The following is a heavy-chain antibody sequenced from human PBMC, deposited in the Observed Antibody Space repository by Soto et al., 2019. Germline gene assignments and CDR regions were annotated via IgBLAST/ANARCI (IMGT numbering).Heavy chain of an antibody. D-gene: IGHD3-22*01. CDR3: GRDLRYNEGSGTNWFAP. CDR1: GYSFTSYR. CDR2: INPDTGST. V-gene: IGHV1-46*04. J-gene: IGHJ5*02. Sequence: QVQLVQSGAEVKKPGASVKVSCKASGYSFTSYRMHWVRQAPGQGLEWMGIINPDTGSTTYAQKLQGRVTLPRETSTGTVLMVLSSLRSEDTAVYYWGRDLRYNEGSGTNWFAPWGQGALVTFSS.